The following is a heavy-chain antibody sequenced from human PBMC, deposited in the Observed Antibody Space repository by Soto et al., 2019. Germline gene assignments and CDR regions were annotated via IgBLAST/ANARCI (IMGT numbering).Heavy chain of an antibody. J-gene: IGHJ4*02. V-gene: IGHV3-21*01. Sequence: VGSLRLSCAASGFTFSSYSMNWVRQAPGKGLEWVSSISSSSSYIYYADSVKGRFTISRDNAKNSLYLQMNSLRAEDTAVYYCARPPTTVTTNYLDYWGQGTLVTVSS. CDR1: GFTFSSYS. CDR2: ISSSSSYI. CDR3: ARPPTTVTTNYLDY. D-gene: IGHD4-17*01.